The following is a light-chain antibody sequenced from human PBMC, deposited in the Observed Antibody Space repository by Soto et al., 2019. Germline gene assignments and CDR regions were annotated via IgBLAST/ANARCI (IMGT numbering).Light chain of an antibody. Sequence: QSALTQPASVSGSPGQSITISCTGTSSDVGGYNYVSWYQQHPGKAPKLMIYEVSTRPSGVSNRFSGSKSDNTASLTISGLQAEDEADYYCSSYTSSSTAVFGTGTKVTVL. CDR3: SSYTSSSTAV. J-gene: IGLJ1*01. CDR2: EVS. V-gene: IGLV2-14*01. CDR1: SSDVGGYNY.